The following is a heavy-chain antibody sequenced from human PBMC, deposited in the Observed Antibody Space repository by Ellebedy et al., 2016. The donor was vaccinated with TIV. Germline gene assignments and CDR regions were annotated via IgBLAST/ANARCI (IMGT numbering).Heavy chain of an antibody. Sequence: AASVKVSCKASGYTFTRYAINWVRQAPGQELEWMGWINPGNGNTKYSQKFQGRVTITSDTSASTAYMELSSLRSEDTAVYFCARWGAVAGEFDYWGQGTPVTVSS. J-gene: IGHJ4*02. CDR3: ARWGAVAGEFDY. CDR2: INPGNGNT. D-gene: IGHD6-19*01. CDR1: GYTFTRYA. V-gene: IGHV1-3*01.